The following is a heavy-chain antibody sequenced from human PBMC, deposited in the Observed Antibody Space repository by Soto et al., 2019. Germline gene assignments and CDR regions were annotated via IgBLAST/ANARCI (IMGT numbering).Heavy chain of an antibody. CDR2: ISSSSSTI. D-gene: IGHD4-17*01. CDR1: GFTFSSYS. J-gene: IGHJ4*02. CDR3: ARYLDGLPGGY. V-gene: IGHV3-48*01. Sequence: EVQLVESGGGLVQPGGSLRLSCAASGFTFSSYSMNWVRQAPGKGLEWVSYISSSSSTIYYADSVKGRFTISRDNAKNSLYLQMNSLRAEDTAVYYCARYLDGLPGGYWGQGTLVTVSS.